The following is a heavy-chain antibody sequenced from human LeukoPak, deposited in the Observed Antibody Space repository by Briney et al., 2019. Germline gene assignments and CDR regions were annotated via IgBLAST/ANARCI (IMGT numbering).Heavy chain of an antibody. CDR3: ARGGRDGYNFDY. Sequence: GGSLRLSCAASGFTSSSYSMDWVRQAPGKGLEWVSSISSSSSYIYYADSVKGRFTISRDNAKNSLYLQMNSLRAEDTAVYYCARGGRDGYNFDYWGQGTLVTVSS. V-gene: IGHV3-21*01. CDR2: ISSSSSYI. CDR1: GFTSSSYS. J-gene: IGHJ4*02. D-gene: IGHD2-21*01.